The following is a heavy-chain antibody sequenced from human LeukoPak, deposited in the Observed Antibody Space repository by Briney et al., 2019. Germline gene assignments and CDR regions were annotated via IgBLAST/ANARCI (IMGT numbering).Heavy chain of an antibody. Sequence: SETLSLTCTVSGGSISSSSYYWGWIRQPPGKGLEWIRSIYYSGSTYYNPSLKSRVTISVDTSKNQFSLKLSSVTAADTAVYYCARRAYYYDSSGYYYPGYPFDIWGQGTMVTVSS. D-gene: IGHD3-22*01. J-gene: IGHJ3*02. CDR2: IYYSGST. CDR1: GGSISSSSYY. V-gene: IGHV4-39*01. CDR3: ARRAYYYDSSGYYYPGYPFDI.